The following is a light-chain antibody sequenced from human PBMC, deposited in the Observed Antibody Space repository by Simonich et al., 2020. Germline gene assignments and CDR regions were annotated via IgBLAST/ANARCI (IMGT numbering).Light chain of an antibody. Sequence: DIVMTQTPLSLSVTPGQPASISCKSSQSLLHSDGKTYLYWYLQKPGQSPQLLIDEVSNRFSGVPDRVSGSGSGTDFTLKISRVEAEDVGVYYCMQSIQLGWTFGQGTKVEIK. CDR3: MQSIQLGWT. CDR1: QSLLHSDGKTY. V-gene: IGKV2D-29*02. J-gene: IGKJ1*01. CDR2: EVS.